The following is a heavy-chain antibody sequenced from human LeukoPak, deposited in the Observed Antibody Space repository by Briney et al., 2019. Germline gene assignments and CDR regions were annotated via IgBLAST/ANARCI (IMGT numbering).Heavy chain of an antibody. D-gene: IGHD6-13*01. CDR1: GFTFDDYA. J-gene: IGHJ4*02. V-gene: IGHV3-9*03. Sequence: GGSLRLSCAASGFTFDDYAMHWVRQAPGKGLEWVSGISWNSGSIGYADSVKGRFTISRDNAKNSLYLQMNSLRAEDMALYYLAKEGKATAGTGGVGFFDYWGQGTLVTVSS. CDR3: AKEGKATAGTGGVGFFDY. CDR2: ISWNSGSI.